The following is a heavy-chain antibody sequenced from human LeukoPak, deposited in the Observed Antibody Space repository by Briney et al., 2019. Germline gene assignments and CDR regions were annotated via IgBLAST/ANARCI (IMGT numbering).Heavy chain of an antibody. CDR1: GFPVSDNY. CDR2: IYSDGTT. V-gene: IGHV3-66*01. D-gene: IGHD4-23*01. Sequence: PGGSLRLSCAASGFPVSDNYMSWVRQAPGKGLEWVSIIYSDGTTYYADSVKGRFTISRDNAKNSLYLQMNSLRAEDTAVYYCARLTVEDYWGQGTLVTVSS. J-gene: IGHJ4*02. CDR3: ARLTVEDY.